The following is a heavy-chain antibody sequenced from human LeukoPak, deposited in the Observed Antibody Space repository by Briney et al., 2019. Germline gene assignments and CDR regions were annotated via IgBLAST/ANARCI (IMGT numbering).Heavy chain of an antibody. CDR2: ISGSSSYT. CDR1: GFTFSDYY. CDR3: ARAQLVEY. J-gene: IGHJ4*02. V-gene: IGHV3-11*06. D-gene: IGHD2-2*01. Sequence: PGGSLRLSCAASGFTFSDYYMSWIRQAPGKGLEWVSYISGSSSYTNYADSVKGRFTISRDNAMKSLYPQMNSLRAEDTAVYYCARAQLVEYWGQGSLVTVSS.